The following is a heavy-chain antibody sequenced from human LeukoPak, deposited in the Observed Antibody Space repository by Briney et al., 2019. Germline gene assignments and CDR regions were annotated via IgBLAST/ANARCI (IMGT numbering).Heavy chain of an antibody. CDR2: INYYGSST. D-gene: IGHD3-10*01. J-gene: IGHJ4*02. Sequence: GGSLRLSCAASGFNFNNYWMHWVRHAPGKGLVWVSRINYYGSSTTYADSVKGRFTISRDNAKNTLYMQMNSLRAEDTAVYYCARVTHYFASGSLAIYYFDYWGQGTLVTVSS. CDR1: GFNFNNYW. V-gene: IGHV3-74*03. CDR3: ARVTHYFASGSLAIYYFDY.